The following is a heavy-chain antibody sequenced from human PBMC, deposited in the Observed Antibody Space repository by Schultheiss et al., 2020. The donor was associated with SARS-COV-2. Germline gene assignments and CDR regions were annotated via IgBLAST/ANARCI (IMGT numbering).Heavy chain of an antibody. CDR1: GGSFSGYY. CDR2: ISHSGST. J-gene: IGHJ4*02. D-gene: IGHD1-26*01. CDR3: ARTEANTAKFDY. Sequence: SETLSLTCAVYGGSFSGYYWSWIRQPPGKGLEWIGEISHSGSTNYNPSLKSRVTISVDTSKNQFSLKLSSVTAADTAVYYCARTEANTAKFDYWGQGTLVTVSS. V-gene: IGHV4-34*01.